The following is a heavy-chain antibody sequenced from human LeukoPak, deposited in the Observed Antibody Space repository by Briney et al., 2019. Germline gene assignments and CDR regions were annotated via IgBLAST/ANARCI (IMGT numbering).Heavy chain of an antibody. J-gene: IGHJ4*02. CDR2: IYYSGNT. Sequence: SETLSPTCTVSGGSISSFYWSWIRQPPGKGLEWIGYIYYSGNTNYNPSLKNRVTISVDTSKNQFSLKLSSVTAADTAVYYCARSYSGSYGRFDYWGQGTLVTVSS. CDR3: ARSYSGSYGRFDY. CDR1: GGSISSFY. D-gene: IGHD1-26*01. V-gene: IGHV4-59*01.